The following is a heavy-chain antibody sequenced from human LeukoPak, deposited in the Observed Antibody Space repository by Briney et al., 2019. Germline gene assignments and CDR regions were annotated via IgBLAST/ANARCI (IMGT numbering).Heavy chain of an antibody. J-gene: IGHJ4*02. D-gene: IGHD6-19*01. V-gene: IGHV1-2*02. CDR2: INPNSGGT. Sequence: ASVKVSCKASGYTLTGYYMHWVRQAPGQGLEWMGWINPNSGGTNYAQKFQGRVTMTRDTSISTAYMELSRLRSDDTAVYYCARVMVAGTTLRFDYWGQGTLVTVSS. CDR1: GYTLTGYY. CDR3: ARVMVAGTTLRFDY.